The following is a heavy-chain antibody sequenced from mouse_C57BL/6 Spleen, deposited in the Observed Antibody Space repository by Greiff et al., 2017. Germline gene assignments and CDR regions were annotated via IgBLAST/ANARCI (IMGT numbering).Heavy chain of an antibody. CDR1: GYTFTDYN. Sequence: EVKLQQSGPELVKPGASVKMSCKASGYTFTDYNMHWVKQSHGKSLEWIGDINPNNGGTSYNQKFKGKATLTVNKSSSTAYMELRSLTSEASAVYYCSRREDLGVFAYWGQGPTLTVSS. CDR3: SRREDLGVFAY. J-gene: IGHJ2*01. V-gene: IGHV1-22*01. D-gene: IGHD5-1*01. CDR2: INPNNGGT.